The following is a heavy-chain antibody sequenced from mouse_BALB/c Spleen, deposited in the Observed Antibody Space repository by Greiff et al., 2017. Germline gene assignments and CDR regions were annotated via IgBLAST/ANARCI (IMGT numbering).Heavy chain of an antibody. CDR2: IDPANGNT. D-gene: IGHD1-1*01. J-gene: IGHJ2*01. V-gene: IGHV14-3*02. CDR1: GFNIKDTY. Sequence: EVQLQQSGAELVKPGASVKLSCTASGFNIKDTYMHWVKQRPEQGLEWIGRIDPANGNTKYDPKFQGKATITADTSSNTAYLQLSSLTSEDTAVYYCARGLYYGSSYDYWGQGTTLTVSS. CDR3: ARGLYYGSSYDY.